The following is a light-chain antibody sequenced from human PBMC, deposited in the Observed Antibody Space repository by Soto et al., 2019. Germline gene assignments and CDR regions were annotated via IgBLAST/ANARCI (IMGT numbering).Light chain of an antibody. V-gene: IGKV1-33*01. CDR1: QDISNY. CDR3: QQYDSMPLT. CDR2: DVS. J-gene: IGKJ5*01. Sequence: IQMTQYPPSLSVSVADRVTITCKASQDISNYLRWFQQKPGKAPQLLIFDVSNLHTRVPSSFSGGGSGTDFALTISSLEPEDIATYYCQQYDSMPLTFGQGTRLEIK.